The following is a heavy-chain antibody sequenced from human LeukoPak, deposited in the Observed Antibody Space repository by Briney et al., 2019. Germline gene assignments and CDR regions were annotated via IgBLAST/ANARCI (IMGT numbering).Heavy chain of an antibody. CDR1: GGSVTSGGLY. D-gene: IGHD2-8*02. Sequence: PSETLSLTCTVSGGSVTSGGLYWSWIRLPPRKGLEWIGYIYYGGSTNYNASLKSRVTISIDTSKNQFSLKLSSATAADTAVYYCVRGSVQVGMGERFFDFWGQGTLVSVSS. CDR2: IYYGGST. CDR3: VRGSVQVGMGERFFDF. J-gene: IGHJ4*02. V-gene: IGHV4-61*08.